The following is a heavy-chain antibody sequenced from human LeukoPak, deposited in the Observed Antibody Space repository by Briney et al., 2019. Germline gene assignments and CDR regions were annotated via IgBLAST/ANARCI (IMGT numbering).Heavy chain of an antibody. Sequence: GGSLRLSCAASGFTFSSYEMNWVRQAPGKGLEWVSYISSSGSTVYYADSVEGRFTISRDNAKNSLYLQMNSLRAEDTAVYYCAELGITMIGGVWGKGTTVTISS. CDR3: AELGITMIGGV. V-gene: IGHV3-48*03. CDR1: GFTFSSYE. CDR2: ISSSGSTV. D-gene: IGHD3-10*02. J-gene: IGHJ6*04.